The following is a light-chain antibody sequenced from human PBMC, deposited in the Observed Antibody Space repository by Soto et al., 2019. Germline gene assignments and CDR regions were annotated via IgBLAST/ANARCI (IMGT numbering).Light chain of an antibody. J-gene: IGKJ1*01. CDR3: QQYNQWPPRT. Sequence: IVVTQSPAALSVSPGERATLSCRASQSVNSDLAWYQQKPGQAPRLLIYGASTRATGIPARFRGSGSGTDFTLTISSLQSEDFAVYYCQQYNQWPPRTFGQGAKV. V-gene: IGKV3-15*01. CDR1: QSVNSD. CDR2: GAS.